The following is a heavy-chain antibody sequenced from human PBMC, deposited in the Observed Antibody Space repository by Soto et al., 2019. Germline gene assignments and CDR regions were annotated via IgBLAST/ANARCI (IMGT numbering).Heavy chain of an antibody. CDR1: GFTFHSFT. J-gene: IGHJ4*02. CDR3: ARDPRETTYYLDY. CDR2: ISSDGSSE. Sequence: GGSLRLSCTASGFTFHSFTMHWVRQTPGKGLEWVALISSDGSSEYYADSVKGRFTISRDNSGSTLYLQMNSLRTDDTALYYCARDPRETTYYLDYWGQGTLVTVSS. V-gene: IGHV3-30-3*01. D-gene: IGHD1-1*01.